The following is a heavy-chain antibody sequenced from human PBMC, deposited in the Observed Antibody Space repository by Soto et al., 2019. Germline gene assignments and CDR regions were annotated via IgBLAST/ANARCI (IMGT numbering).Heavy chain of an antibody. CDR3: ARGGHYCDSSGYYPLGY. Sequence: SETLSLTCTVSGGSISSGDYYWSWIRQPPGKGLEWIGYIYYSGSTYYNPSLKSRVTISVDTSKNQFSLKLSSVTAADTAVYYCARGGHYCDSSGYYPLGYWGQGTLVTVSS. D-gene: IGHD3-22*01. CDR1: GGSISSGDYY. CDR2: IYYSGST. J-gene: IGHJ4*02. V-gene: IGHV4-30-4*01.